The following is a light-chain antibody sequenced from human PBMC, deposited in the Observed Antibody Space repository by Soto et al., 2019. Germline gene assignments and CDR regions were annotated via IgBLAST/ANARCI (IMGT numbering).Light chain of an antibody. Sequence: IQLTQSASSLSAFLGARVTIPCGASQGVSSSLAWYQQRAGRAPKLLIYAASTLQSGVPSRFSGSGYGTDVNLTISSLQTVDFATYYCQQSYSTPITFGQGTRLEIK. CDR2: AAS. CDR3: QQSYSTPIT. CDR1: QGVSSS. J-gene: IGKJ5*01. V-gene: IGKV1-39*01.